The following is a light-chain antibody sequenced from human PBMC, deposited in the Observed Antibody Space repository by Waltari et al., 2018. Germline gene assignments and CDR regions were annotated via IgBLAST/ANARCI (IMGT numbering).Light chain of an antibody. CDR1: SPNIGSNHE. V-gene: IGLV1-40*01. CDR2: GTA. CDR3: QSYDSSLRGRV. J-gene: IGLJ3*02. Sequence: QSVLTQPPSVSGAPGQTVIISCTGSSPNIGSNHEVHWYKQLPGTAPKLLMYGTANRPSGVPDRFSGSKSGMSASLAITGLQADDEADYYCQSYDSSLRGRVFGGGTKLTVL.